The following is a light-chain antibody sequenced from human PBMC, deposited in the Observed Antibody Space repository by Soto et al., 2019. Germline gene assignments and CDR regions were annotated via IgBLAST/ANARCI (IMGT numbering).Light chain of an antibody. Sequence: VMTQSPATLSVSQGERATLSCRASQSINSNLAWYQQRPGQAPRLLIYGASTRATGIPARFSGSGSGTEFTLTISSLQSEDFAFYYCQQYNNWWTFGQGTKVDIK. CDR3: QQYNNWWT. J-gene: IGKJ1*01. V-gene: IGKV3-15*01. CDR2: GAS. CDR1: QSINSN.